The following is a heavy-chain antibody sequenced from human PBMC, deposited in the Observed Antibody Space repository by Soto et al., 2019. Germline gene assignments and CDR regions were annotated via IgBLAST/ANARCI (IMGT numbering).Heavy chain of an antibody. CDR1: GFTVSSHA. J-gene: IGHJ1*01. CDR3: APHVSCCGGGCHHDVFAC. Sequence: PGGSLRLSCEGSGFTVSSHAMTWIRQAPGKGPEWVSTFTGDGGTYYADSVKGRFAMSRDTSENTLYLQMNSLGAEDTAAYYCAPHVSCCGGGCHHDVFACRGQGSLVTVSA. CDR2: FTGDGGT. D-gene: IGHD2-21*02. V-gene: IGHV3-23*01.